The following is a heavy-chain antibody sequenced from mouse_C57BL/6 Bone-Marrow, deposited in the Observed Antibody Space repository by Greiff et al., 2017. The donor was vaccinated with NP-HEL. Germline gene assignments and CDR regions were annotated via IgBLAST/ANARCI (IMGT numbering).Heavy chain of an antibody. CDR3: ARLYDYAARDY. Sequence: QVQLQQPGAELVMPGASVKLSCKASGYTFTSYWMYWVKQRPGQGLEWIGEIDPSDSYTNYNQKFKGKSTLTVDKSSSTAYMQLSSLTSEDSAVYYCARLYDYAARDYWGQGTSVTVSS. CDR1: GYTFTSYW. V-gene: IGHV1-69*01. J-gene: IGHJ4*01. CDR2: IDPSDSYT. D-gene: IGHD2-3*01.